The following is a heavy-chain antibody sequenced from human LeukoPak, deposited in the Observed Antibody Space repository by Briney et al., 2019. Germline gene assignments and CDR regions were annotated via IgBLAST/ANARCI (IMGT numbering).Heavy chain of an antibody. CDR2: IYYSGST. CDR1: GGSISSSSYY. J-gene: IGHJ6*03. CDR3: ARVTVVPAAMTSYYYYMDV. Sequence: RASETLSLTCTVSGGSISSSSYYWAWIRQPPGKGLEWIGSIYYSGSTYYNPSLKSRVTISVDTSKNQFSLKLSSVTAADTAVYYCARVTVVPAAMTSYYYYMDVWGKGTTVTVSS. D-gene: IGHD2-2*01. V-gene: IGHV4-39*07.